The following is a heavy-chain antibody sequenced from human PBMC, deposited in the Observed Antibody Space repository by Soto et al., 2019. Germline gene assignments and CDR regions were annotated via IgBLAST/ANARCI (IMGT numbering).Heavy chain of an antibody. Sequence: GGSLRLSCAASGFTFSDYYMSWIRQAPGKGLEWVSYISSSGSTIYYADSVKGRFTISRDNAKKSLYLQMNSLRAEDTEVYYCVNVFVVFLERALRRDVWCKAITVTVS. CDR2: ISSSGSTI. V-gene: IGHV3-11*01. CDR1: GFTFSDYY. J-gene: IGHJ6*03. D-gene: IGHD3-3*01. CDR3: VNVFVVFLERALRRDV.